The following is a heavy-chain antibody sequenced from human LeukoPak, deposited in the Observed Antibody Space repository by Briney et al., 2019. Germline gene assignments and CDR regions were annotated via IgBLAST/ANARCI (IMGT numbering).Heavy chain of an antibody. Sequence: ASVKVSCKASGYTFAAYYMYWVRQAPGQGLEWMGWIRPKSGVTNYTQKCQGRGTMTRATSITTAYMELSSRTSEDTAVDLCARKYYDILTGYYSYYFDYWGKGTLVTVSS. CDR1: GYTFAAYY. V-gene: IGHV1-2*02. J-gene: IGHJ4*02. CDR2: IRPKSGVT. CDR3: ARKYYDILTGYYSYYFDY. D-gene: IGHD3-9*01.